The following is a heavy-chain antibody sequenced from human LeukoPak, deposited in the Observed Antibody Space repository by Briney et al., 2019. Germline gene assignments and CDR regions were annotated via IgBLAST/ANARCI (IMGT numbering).Heavy chain of an antibody. J-gene: IGHJ3*02. V-gene: IGHV1-18*01. CDR3: ARSPIKLLWFGELYGAFDI. CDR2: VSAYNGNT. D-gene: IGHD3-10*01. CDR1: GYTFTSYG. Sequence: ASVKVSCKASGYTFTSYGISWVRQAPGQGLEWMGWVSAYNGNTNYAQKPQSRVTMTTDTSTSTPYMELRSLRSDDTAVYYCARSPIKLLWFGELYGAFDIWGQGTMVTVSS.